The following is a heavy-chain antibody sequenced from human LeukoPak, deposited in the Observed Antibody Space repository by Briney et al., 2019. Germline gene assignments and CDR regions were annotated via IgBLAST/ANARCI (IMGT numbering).Heavy chain of an antibody. J-gene: IGHJ5*02. V-gene: IGHV1-69*04. D-gene: IGHD2-2*01. CDR2: IIPILGIA. CDR1: GGTFSSYA. CDR3: ARGRYCSSTSCYGGWFDP. Sequence: SVKVSCKASGGTFSSYAISWVRQAPGQGLEWMGRIIPILGIANYAQKFQGRVTITADKSTSTAYMELSSLRSEDTAVYYCARGRYCSSTSCYGGWFDPWGQGTLVTVSS.